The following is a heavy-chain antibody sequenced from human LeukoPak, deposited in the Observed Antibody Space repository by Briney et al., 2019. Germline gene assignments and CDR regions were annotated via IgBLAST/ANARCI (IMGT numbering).Heavy chain of an antibody. J-gene: IGHJ5*02. CDR2: IIPIFGIA. Sequence: ASVKVSCKASGGTFSSYAISWVRQAPGQGLEWMGRIIPIFGIANYAQKFQGRVTITADKSTSTAYMELSSLRSEDTAVYYCAREMSTSCNTCTSWFDPWGQGTLVTVSS. V-gene: IGHV1-69*04. D-gene: IGHD2-2*02. CDR1: GGTFSSYA. CDR3: AREMSTSCNTCTSWFDP.